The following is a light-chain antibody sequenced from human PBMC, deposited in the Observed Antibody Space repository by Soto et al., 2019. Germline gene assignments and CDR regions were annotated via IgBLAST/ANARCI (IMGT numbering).Light chain of an antibody. CDR3: STWDDSLTDVV. CDR2: SNS. V-gene: IGLV1-44*01. Sequence: QSVLTQPPSASGTPGQRVTISCSGSRSNIGGNTVEWYQQLPGTAPKLLIYSNSQRPSGVPERLSGSKSGTSASLAISGLQSEDEADYYCSTWDDSLTDVVFGGGTKVTVL. J-gene: IGLJ2*01. CDR1: RSNIGGNT.